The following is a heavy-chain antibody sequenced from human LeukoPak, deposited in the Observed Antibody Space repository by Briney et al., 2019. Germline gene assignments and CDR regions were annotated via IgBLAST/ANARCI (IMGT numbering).Heavy chain of an antibody. CDR1: GGFITTSIHY. J-gene: IGHJ4*02. CDR2: IYSNGIT. CDR3: ARQPTVKRGAVASSFDY. D-gene: IGHD6-19*01. Sequence: SQTLSLTCSVAGGFITTSIHYWAWIRQPAGKGLEWVASIYSNGITYYNASLERRVTMSVDKSRTQFSLSLRSVSAADTSVYYCARQPTVKRGAVASSFDYWGQGTLVTVSS. V-gene: IGHV4-39*01.